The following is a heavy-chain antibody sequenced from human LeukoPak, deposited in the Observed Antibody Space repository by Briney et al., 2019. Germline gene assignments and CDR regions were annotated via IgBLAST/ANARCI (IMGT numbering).Heavy chain of an antibody. J-gene: IGHJ1*01. CDR3: VKDFVIYCSGGTCYSPEYFQH. CDR2: ISSNGGSK. D-gene: IGHD2-15*01. CDR1: GFTSSSYA. V-gene: IGHV3-64D*06. Sequence: PGGSLRLFCSASGFTSSSYAMHWVRHAPGKGLEYFSAISSNGGSKYYAVSVKGRFTISRDNSKNTLYLQMSNLRAEDTAVYYCVKDFVIYCSGGTCYSPEYFQHWGQGTLVTVSS.